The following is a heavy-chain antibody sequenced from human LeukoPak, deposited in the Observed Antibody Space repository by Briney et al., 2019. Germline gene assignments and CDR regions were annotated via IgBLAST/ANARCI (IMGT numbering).Heavy chain of an antibody. Sequence: PSETLSLTCTVSGGSISSYYWSWIRQPPGKGLEWIGYIYYSGSTNYNPSLKSRVTISVDTSKNQFSLKLSSVTAADTAVYYGARARLYCSSTSCYRSFDPWGQGTLVTVSS. CDR2: IYYSGST. J-gene: IGHJ5*02. CDR3: ARARLYCSSTSCYRSFDP. CDR1: GGSISSYY. D-gene: IGHD2-2*02. V-gene: IGHV4-59*01.